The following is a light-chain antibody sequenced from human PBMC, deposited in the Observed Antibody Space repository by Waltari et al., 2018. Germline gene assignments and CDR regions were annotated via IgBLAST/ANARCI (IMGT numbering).Light chain of an antibody. J-gene: IGKJ4*01. CDR2: AAS. Sequence: IQMTQSPSSLSASVGDRVIITCRAIRAIRNDLAWYQQRPGEVPKRVIFAASNLQSGAPSRFSDGGSETEFALTIRSLQPEDFATYYCLQHNTYPLTFGGGTKVEFK. CDR3: LQHNTYPLT. V-gene: IGKV1-17*01. CDR1: RAIRND.